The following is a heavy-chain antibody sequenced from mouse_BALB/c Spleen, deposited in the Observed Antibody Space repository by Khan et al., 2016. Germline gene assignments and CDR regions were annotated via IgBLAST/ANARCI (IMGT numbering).Heavy chain of an antibody. CDR3: AREGLRRGFAY. V-gene: IGHV5-4*02. D-gene: IGHD2-4*01. CDR2: ISDGGSYT. Sequence: EVELVESGGGLVKPGGSLKLSCAASGFTFSDYYMYWVRQTPEKRLEWVATISDGGSYTYYPDSVTGRFTISRDNAKNNLYLQMSSLKSEDTAMSYCAREGLRRGFAYWGQGTLVTVSA. J-gene: IGHJ3*01. CDR1: GFTFSDYY.